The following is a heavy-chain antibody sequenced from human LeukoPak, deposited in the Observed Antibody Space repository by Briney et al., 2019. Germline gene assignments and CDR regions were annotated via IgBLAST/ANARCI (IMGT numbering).Heavy chain of an antibody. CDR1: GDSITSPGYS. CDR2: ISHTGQS. V-gene: IGHV4-31*03. J-gene: IGHJ3*02. D-gene: IGHD2-21*01. CDR3: ARDVVVTSSPDAYDI. Sequence: SETLSLTCSVSGDSITSPGYSWNWIRQPPGKGLVWIGFISHTGQSDYSPSLKSRVFISRDASKNEFSLKLTSVTAADTAVYFCARDVVVTSSPDAYDIWGPGKMVIVSS.